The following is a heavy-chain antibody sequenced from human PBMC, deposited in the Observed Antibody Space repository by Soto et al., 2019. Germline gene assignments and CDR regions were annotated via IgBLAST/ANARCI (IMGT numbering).Heavy chain of an antibody. CDR2: IYYSGST. V-gene: IGHV4-59*01. D-gene: IGHD2-2*01. Sequence: SETLSLTCTVSGGSISSYYWSWIRQPPGKGLEWIGYIYYSGSTNYNPSLKSRVTISVDTSKNQFSLKLSSVTAADTAMYYCARGAVDIVVVPAAPYNWFDPWGQGTLVTVSS. J-gene: IGHJ5*02. CDR3: ARGAVDIVVVPAAPYNWFDP. CDR1: GGSISSYY.